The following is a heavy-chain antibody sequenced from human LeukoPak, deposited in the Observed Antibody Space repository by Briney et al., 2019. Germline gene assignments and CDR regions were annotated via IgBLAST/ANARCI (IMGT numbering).Heavy chain of an antibody. CDR2: ISFSGGST. V-gene: IGHV3-23*01. D-gene: IGHD3-22*01. CDR1: GFTFSSYA. J-gene: IGHJ4*02. CDR3: AKGDYYDLDY. Sequence: PGGSLRLSCAASGFTFSSYAMSWVRQAPGKGQEWFSAISFSGGSTYYADSVKGRFTISRDNSKNTLYLQMNSLRAEDTAVYYCAKGDYYDLDYWGQGTLVTVSS.